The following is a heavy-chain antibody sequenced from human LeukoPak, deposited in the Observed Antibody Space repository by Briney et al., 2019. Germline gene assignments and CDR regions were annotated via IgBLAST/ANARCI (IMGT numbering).Heavy chain of an antibody. CDR2: IKSKPDGGTT. CDR3: AKDPTLAATTGDFDY. CDR1: GFTFNNAW. V-gene: IGHV3-15*01. J-gene: IGHJ4*02. Sequence: GGSLRLSCAASGFTFNNAWMSWVRQAPGKGLEWVGRIKSKPDGGTTDYAAPVKGRFTISRDDSKNTLYLQINSLKTEDTAVYYCAKDPTLAATTGDFDYWGQGTLVTVSS. D-gene: IGHD2-15*01.